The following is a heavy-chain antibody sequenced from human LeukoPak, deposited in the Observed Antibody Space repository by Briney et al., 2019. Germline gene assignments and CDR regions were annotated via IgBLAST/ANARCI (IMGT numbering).Heavy chain of an antibody. J-gene: IGHJ4*02. Sequence: PGGSLRLSCAASGFSFNKHWMHWVRQAPGKGLVWFSYVNNDGTSTIYADSVRGRFTISRDNAKNTLDLEMNSLRAEDTAVYYCARGGFATGLDYWGQGILVTVSS. D-gene: IGHD4-17*01. CDR2: VNNDGTST. CDR3: ARGGFATGLDY. V-gene: IGHV3-74*01. CDR1: GFSFNKHW.